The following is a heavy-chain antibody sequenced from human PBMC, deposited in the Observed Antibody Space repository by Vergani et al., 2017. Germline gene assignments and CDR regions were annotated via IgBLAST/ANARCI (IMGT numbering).Heavy chain of an antibody. CDR1: GFTFSSYS. Sequence: EVQLVESGGGLVKPGGSLRLSCAASGFTFSSYSMNWVRQAPGKGLEWVSSISSSSSYIYYADSVKGRFTISRDNAKNSLYLQMNSLRAEDTAVYYCATSSYDFGGYYYMDVWGKGTTVTVSS. J-gene: IGHJ6*03. D-gene: IGHD3-3*01. CDR3: ATSSYDFGGYYYMDV. CDR2: ISSSSSYI. V-gene: IGHV3-21*01.